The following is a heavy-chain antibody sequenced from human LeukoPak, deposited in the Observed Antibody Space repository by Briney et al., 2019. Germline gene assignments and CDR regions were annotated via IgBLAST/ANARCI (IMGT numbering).Heavy chain of an antibody. CDR3: ARDVPRGTGYMDV. D-gene: IGHD3-10*01. CDR1: GGSIKNYY. CDR2: IYYSGST. V-gene: IGHV4-59*01. Sequence: TSETLSLTRTVSGGSIKNYYWTWIRQPPGKGLEWIGYIYYSGSTSSNPSLKSRVTISVDTSKNQFSLRLKYVTAADTAVYYCARDVPRGTGYMDVWGKGTTVTVSS. J-gene: IGHJ6*03.